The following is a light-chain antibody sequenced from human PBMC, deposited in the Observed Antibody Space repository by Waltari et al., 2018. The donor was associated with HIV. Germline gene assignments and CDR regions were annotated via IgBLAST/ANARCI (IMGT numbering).Light chain of an antibody. Sequence: QSALTQPASVSGSPGQSLPISCPGTSDDIGLYNFVSWYQKHPDKAPQLIIYGNTNRPSGVSYRFSGSKSDNTASLTISGLQAEDEADYYCSSFATSDTLLFGGGTKLTVL. V-gene: IGLV2-14*01. CDR1: SDDIGLYNF. CDR3: SSFATSDTLL. CDR2: GNT. J-gene: IGLJ2*01.